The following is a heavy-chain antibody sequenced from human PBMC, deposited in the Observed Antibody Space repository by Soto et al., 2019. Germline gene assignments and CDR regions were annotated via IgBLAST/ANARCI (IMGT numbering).Heavy chain of an antibody. CDR2: ISSDVVNY. Sequence: QVQLVESGGGVVQPGRSLRLSCAASGFTFSSFAMHWVRQAPGKGLEWLAVISSDVVNYYYAESVKGRFTISRDNSKNTLYLQMNSLRNEETAVYYCAGGGAWTPEGLGYWGQGTLVTVSS. J-gene: IGHJ4*02. V-gene: IGHV3-30-3*01. D-gene: IGHD2-15*01. CDR3: AGGGAWTPEGLGY. CDR1: GFTFSSFA.